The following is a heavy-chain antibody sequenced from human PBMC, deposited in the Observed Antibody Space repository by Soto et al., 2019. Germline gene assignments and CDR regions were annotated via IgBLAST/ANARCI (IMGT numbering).Heavy chain of an antibody. CDR1: GGTFNNFA. D-gene: IGHD6-25*01. CDR3: ATATISPVSATLYHYGIDV. V-gene: IGHV1-69*01. Sequence: QVQLVQSGAEVKKPGSSVKVSCQASGGTFNNFAFSWVRQAPGQGLEWLGGIMPVFHTTNIAQTFQDRITVTADDFTTTVYIEMTSLRYDATAVYYGATATISPVSATLYHYGIDVWGQGTTVTVSS. CDR2: IMPVFHTT. J-gene: IGHJ6*02.